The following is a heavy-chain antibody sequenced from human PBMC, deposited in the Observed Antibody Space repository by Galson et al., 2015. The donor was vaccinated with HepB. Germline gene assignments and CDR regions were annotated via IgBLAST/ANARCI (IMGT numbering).Heavy chain of an antibody. CDR2: ISYSGST. D-gene: IGHD3-16*01. CDR1: GGSISSWSNY. V-gene: IGHV4-39*07. CDR3: ARDRGDNWYFDL. J-gene: IGHJ2*01. Sequence: LSLTCTVSGGSISSWSNYWAWVRQPPGKGLEWIGSISYSGSTSYNPSLKSRVTISVDTSTNQFSLRLSSVTAADTAVFYCARDRGDNWYFDLWGRGTLVTVSP.